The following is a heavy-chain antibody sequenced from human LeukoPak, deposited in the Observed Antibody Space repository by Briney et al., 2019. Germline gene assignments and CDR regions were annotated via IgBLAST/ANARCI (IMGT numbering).Heavy chain of an antibody. CDR2: IYYSGST. CDR1: GGSISSYY. V-gene: IGHV4-59*01. CDR3: ARAPPGYYDILTGSTHYYYHGMDV. Sequence: PSETLSLTCTVSGGSISSYYWSWIRQPPGKGLEWIGYIYYSGSTNYNPSLKSRVTISVDTSKNQFSLKLSSVTAADTAVYYCARAPPGYYDILTGSTHYYYHGMDVWGQGTTVTVSS. J-gene: IGHJ6*02. D-gene: IGHD3-9*01.